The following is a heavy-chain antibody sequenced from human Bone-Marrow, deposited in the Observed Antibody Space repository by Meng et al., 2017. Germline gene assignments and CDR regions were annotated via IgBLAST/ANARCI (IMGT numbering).Heavy chain of an antibody. V-gene: IGHV1-2*06. CDR2: INPNSGGT. CDR1: GYTFTGYY. Sequence: QGQVGQSGAEVKKPGASVKVSCKASGYTFTGYYMHWVRQAPGQGLEWMGRINPNSGGTNYAQKFQGRVTMTRDTSISTAYMELSRLRSDDTAVYYCARLRLGSGSYYNDWFDPWGQGTLVTVSS. J-gene: IGHJ5*02. CDR3: ARLRLGSGSYYNDWFDP. D-gene: IGHD3-10*01.